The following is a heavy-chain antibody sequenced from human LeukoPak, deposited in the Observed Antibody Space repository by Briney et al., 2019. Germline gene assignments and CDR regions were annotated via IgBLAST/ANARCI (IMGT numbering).Heavy chain of an antibody. CDR3: ATYKNWVAGDV. CDR2: IKEDGSEK. Sequence: PGGSLRLSCAASEFTFSDYWMSWVRQAPGKGPEGVANIKEDGSEKQYVDSVKGRFTVSRDNAKNSLFLQMNSLRLEDTAVYYCATYKNWVAGDVWGQGTTVSVSS. V-gene: IGHV3-7*01. J-gene: IGHJ6*02. CDR1: EFTFSDYW. D-gene: IGHD7-27*01.